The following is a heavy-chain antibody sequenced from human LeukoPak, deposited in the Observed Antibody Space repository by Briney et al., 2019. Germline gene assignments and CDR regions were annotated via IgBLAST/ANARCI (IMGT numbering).Heavy chain of an antibody. V-gene: IGHV3-21*04. CDR3: ARAHYGSGIYSY. Sequence: PGGSLRLSCAASGFTFSSYSMNWVRQAPGTGLEWVSSISSSSSYIYYADSVKGRFTISRDNAKNSLYLQMNSLRAEDTAVYYCARAHYGSGIYSYWGQGTLVTVSS. CDR2: ISSSSSYI. D-gene: IGHD3-10*01. CDR1: GFTFSSYS. J-gene: IGHJ4*02.